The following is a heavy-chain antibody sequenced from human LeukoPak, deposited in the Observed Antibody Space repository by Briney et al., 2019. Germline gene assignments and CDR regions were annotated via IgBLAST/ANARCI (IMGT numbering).Heavy chain of an antibody. D-gene: IGHD5-18*01. CDR1: GYTFTSYD. CDR2: MNPNSGNT. V-gene: IGHV1-8*01. J-gene: IGHJ4*02. Sequence: ASVKVSCKASGYTFTSYDINWVRQATGQGLEWMGWMNPNSGNTGYAQKFQGRVTMTRNTSISTAYMELSSLRSEDTAVYYCASVHPGRGMRYSYGSGHDYWGQGTLVTVSS. CDR3: ASVHPGRGMRYSYGSGHDY.